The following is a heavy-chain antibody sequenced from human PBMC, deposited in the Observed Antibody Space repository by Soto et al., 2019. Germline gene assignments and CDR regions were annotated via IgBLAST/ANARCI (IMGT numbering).Heavy chain of an antibody. Sequence: PSETLRLSCAASGFAFSSYSMSWVRQAPGKGLEWVSFISSISSTIYYADSVKGRFTVSRDNARNSLFLQMNSLRDEDTAVYYCARDGRPMDVWGQGTTVTVSS. J-gene: IGHJ6*02. CDR3: ARDGRPMDV. CDR2: ISSISSTI. CDR1: GFAFSSYS. V-gene: IGHV3-48*02.